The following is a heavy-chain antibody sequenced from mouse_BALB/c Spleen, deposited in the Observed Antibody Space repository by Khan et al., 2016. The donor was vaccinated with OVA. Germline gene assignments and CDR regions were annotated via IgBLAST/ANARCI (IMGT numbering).Heavy chain of an antibody. CDR2: INTYTGEP. J-gene: IGHJ3*01. V-gene: IGHV9-3-1*01. CDR3: ASGAFCDGRGNNPWFAY. Sequence: QIQLVQSGPELKKPGETVKISCKASGYNFTNYGMNWVKQAPGQGLKWMGWINTYTGEPTYADDFRGRFAFSLETSASTAYLQINNLKNEDTATYFCASGAFCDGRGNNPWFAYWGQGTLVTVSA. D-gene: IGHD1-1*01. CDR1: GYNFTNYG.